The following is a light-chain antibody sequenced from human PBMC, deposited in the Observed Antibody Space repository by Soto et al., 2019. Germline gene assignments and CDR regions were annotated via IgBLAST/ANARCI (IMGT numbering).Light chain of an antibody. J-gene: IGKJ4*01. CDR2: GAS. Sequence: EIVLTQSPGTLSLSPGERATLSCRASQSISSTYFGWYQQKPGQAPRLLIYGASNRATGIPGRFSGSGSGTDFTLTISRLEPEDFAVYYCQQYGSSPPLTFGGGTKVEIK. CDR3: QQYGSSPPLT. CDR1: QSISSTY. V-gene: IGKV3-20*01.